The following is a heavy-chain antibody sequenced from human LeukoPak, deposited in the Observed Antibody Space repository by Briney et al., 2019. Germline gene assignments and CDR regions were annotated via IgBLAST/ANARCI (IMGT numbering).Heavy chain of an antibody. CDR1: GGSISSSGYY. D-gene: IGHD1-26*01. CDR3: TRRREGGAYRGY. Sequence: KASETLSLTCTVSGGSISSSGYYWGWIRQPPGKGLEWIANVYYSGSTHHNPSLKSRVTISVDTSNNHFSLKLSSVTAADTAVYYCTRRREGGAYRGYWGQGTLVTVSS. J-gene: IGHJ4*02. CDR2: VYYSGST. V-gene: IGHV4-39*02.